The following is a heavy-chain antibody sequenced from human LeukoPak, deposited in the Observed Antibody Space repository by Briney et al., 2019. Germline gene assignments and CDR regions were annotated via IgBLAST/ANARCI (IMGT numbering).Heavy chain of an antibody. V-gene: IGHV4-39*07. J-gene: IGHJ4*02. D-gene: IGHD2-2*01. Sequence: PSEALSLTCTVSGGSISSSSYYWGWIRQPPGKGLEWIGSIYYSGSTYYNPSLKSRVTISVDTSKNQFSLKLSSVTAADTAVYYCARDSGTSLLRGWGQGTLVTVSS. CDR1: GGSISSSSYY. CDR2: IYYSGST. CDR3: ARDSGTSLLRG.